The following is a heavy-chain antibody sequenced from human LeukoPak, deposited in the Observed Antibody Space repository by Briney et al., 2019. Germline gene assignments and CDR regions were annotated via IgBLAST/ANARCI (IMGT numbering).Heavy chain of an antibody. Sequence: GGSLRLSCAASGFTFSNYSMNWVRQAPGKGLEWVSYISSRSRTIYYADSVKGRFTIPRDNSKNTLHLLMSSLSADDTAVFYCARDFRQSGNYFFPGSFDIWGQGTTVTVS. D-gene: IGHD3-22*01. CDR2: ISSRSRTI. CDR1: GFTFSNYS. J-gene: IGHJ3*02. V-gene: IGHV3-48*04. CDR3: ARDFRQSGNYFFPGSFDI.